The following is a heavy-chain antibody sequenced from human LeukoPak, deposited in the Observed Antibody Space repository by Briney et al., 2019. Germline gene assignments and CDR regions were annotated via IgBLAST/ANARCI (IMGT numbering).Heavy chain of an antibody. V-gene: IGHV3-48*01. J-gene: IGHJ3*02. Sequence: GGSLRLSCAASGFTFSSYSMNWVRQAPGKGLEWVSYISSSSSTIYYADSVKGRFTISRDNAKNSLYLQMNSLRAEDTAVYYCARDTGLGATVSAFDIWGQGTMVTVSS. D-gene: IGHD1-26*01. CDR2: ISSSSSTI. CDR1: GFTFSSYS. CDR3: ARDTGLGATVSAFDI.